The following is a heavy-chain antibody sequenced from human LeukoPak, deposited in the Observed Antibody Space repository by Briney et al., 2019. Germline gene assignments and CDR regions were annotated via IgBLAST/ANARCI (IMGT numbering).Heavy chain of an antibody. D-gene: IGHD6-6*01. Sequence: ASVKVSCKASGYTFTDYYMHWVRQAPGQGLEWMGVINHRGGSTTYAQKFQGRVTMTRDTSTSTFYMVLSSLKSADTAIYYCARAGGSRSPFDYWGQGTLVTVSS. CDR1: GYTFTDYY. CDR3: ARAGGSRSPFDY. CDR2: INHRGGST. J-gene: IGHJ4*02. V-gene: IGHV1-46*01.